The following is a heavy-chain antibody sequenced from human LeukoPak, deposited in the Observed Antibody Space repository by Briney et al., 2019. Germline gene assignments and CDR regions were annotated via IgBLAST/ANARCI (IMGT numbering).Heavy chain of an antibody. Sequence: ASVRVSCKASGYTFTGYYMHWVLQAPGQGLEWMGWINPDNGGTKYAQKFQGRVTMTRDTSINTAYMELHALVSDDTAVYFCAREIRAFDVWGQGSLVTVSS. CDR1: GYTFTGYY. J-gene: IGHJ3*01. CDR3: AREIRAFDV. V-gene: IGHV1-2*02. CDR2: INPDNGGT.